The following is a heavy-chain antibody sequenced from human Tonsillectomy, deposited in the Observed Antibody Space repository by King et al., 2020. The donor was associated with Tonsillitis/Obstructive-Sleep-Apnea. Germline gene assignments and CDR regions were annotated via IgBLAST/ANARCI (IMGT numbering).Heavy chain of an antibody. V-gene: IGHV1-18*01. CDR1: GYTFTSYA. D-gene: IGHD2-8*01. CDR3: TRGEDIALTNWFDP. CDR2: ISAYNGNT. J-gene: IGHJ5*02. Sequence: VQLVGSGAEVKKPGASVKVSCKASGYTFTSYAINWVRQAPGQGLEWMGWISAYNGNTNYAQKLQGRVTMTTDTSTSTAYMELRSLRFDDTAVYYCTRGEDIALTNWFDPWGQGTLVTVSS.